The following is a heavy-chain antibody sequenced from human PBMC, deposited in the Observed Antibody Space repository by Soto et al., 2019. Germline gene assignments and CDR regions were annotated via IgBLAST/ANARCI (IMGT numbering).Heavy chain of an antibody. CDR3: ARDVEMATIFYHYYGMDV. CDR2: ISSSSSYI. D-gene: IGHD5-12*01. J-gene: IGHJ6*02. V-gene: IGHV3-21*01. CDR1: GFTFSSYS. Sequence: PGGSLRLSCAASGFTFSSYSMNWVRQAPGKGLEWVSSISSSSSYIYYADSVKGRFTISRDNAKNSLYLQMNSLRAEDTAVYYCARDVEMATIFYHYYGMDVWGQGTTVTVSS.